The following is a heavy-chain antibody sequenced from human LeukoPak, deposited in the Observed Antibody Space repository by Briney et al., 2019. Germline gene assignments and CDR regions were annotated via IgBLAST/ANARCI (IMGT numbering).Heavy chain of an antibody. CDR1: GGTFSSYA. D-gene: IGHD6-13*01. Sequence: GASVKVSCKASGGTFSSYAISWVRQAPGQGLEWMGGIIPIFGTANYAQKFQGRVTITTDESTSTTYVELSSLRSEDTAVYYCASSAAQPKNWFDPWGQGTLVTVSS. V-gene: IGHV1-69*05. CDR2: IIPIFGTA. CDR3: ASSAAQPKNWFDP. J-gene: IGHJ5*02.